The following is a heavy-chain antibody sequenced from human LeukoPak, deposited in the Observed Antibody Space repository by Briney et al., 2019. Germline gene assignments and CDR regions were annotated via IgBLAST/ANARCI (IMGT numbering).Heavy chain of an antibody. Sequence: GASVKVSCKASGGTLSSYAISWVRQAPGQGLEWMGRIIPILGIANYAQKFQGRVTITADKSTSTAYMELSSLRSEDTAVYYCASRDGYNPYYYYYGMDVWGQGTTVTVSS. J-gene: IGHJ6*02. D-gene: IGHD5-24*01. V-gene: IGHV1-69*04. CDR3: ASRDGYNPYYYYYGMDV. CDR2: IIPILGIA. CDR1: GGTLSSYA.